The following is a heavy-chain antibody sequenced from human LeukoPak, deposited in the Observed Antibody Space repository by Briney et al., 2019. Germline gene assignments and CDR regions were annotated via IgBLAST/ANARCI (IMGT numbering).Heavy chain of an antibody. V-gene: IGHV4-31*03. CDR1: GGSISSGGYY. D-gene: IGHD2-2*01. Sequence: SQTLSLTCTASGGSISSGGYYWSWIRQHPGKGLEWIGYIYYSGSTYYNPSLKSRVTISVDTSKNQFSLKLSSVTAADTAVYYCARGYCSSTSCYASKHYYYYYGMDVWGQGTTVTVSS. J-gene: IGHJ6*02. CDR3: ARGYCSSTSCYASKHYYYYYGMDV. CDR2: IYYSGST.